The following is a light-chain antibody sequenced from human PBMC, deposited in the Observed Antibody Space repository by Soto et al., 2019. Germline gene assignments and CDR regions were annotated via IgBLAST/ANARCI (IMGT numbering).Light chain of an antibody. CDR2: GAS. Sequence: EIVMTQSPATLSVSPGERATLSCRASQSVSSNLAWYQQKPGQAPRLLIYGASTRATGIPARFSGRGSGPEFTLTISSLQSEDFAVYYCQQYNNWPRTFGQATKVDI. CDR3: QQYNNWPRT. CDR1: QSVSSN. V-gene: IGKV3-15*01. J-gene: IGKJ1*01.